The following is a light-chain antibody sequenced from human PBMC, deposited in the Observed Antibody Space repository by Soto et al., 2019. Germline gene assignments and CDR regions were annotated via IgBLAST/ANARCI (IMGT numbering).Light chain of an antibody. CDR2: GAS. J-gene: IGKJ1*01. CDR3: QQYGSSGT. V-gene: IGKV3-20*01. Sequence: ELVLTQAPGTLSLSPGERPTLSCRASQSVSNNYLAWYQQKPGXAPXXLIYGASNRATGIPDRFSGSGSGTEFTLTISRLEPEDFAVYYCQQYGSSGTFGQGTKVDIK. CDR1: QSVSNNY.